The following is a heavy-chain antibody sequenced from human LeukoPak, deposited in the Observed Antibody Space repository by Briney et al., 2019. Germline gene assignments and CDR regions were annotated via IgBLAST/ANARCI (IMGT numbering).Heavy chain of an antibody. CDR3: ARDGYNSLDDAFDI. Sequence: SVKVSCKAPGGTFSSYAISWVRQAPGQGLEWMGGIIPIFGTANYAQKFQGRVTITADESTSTAYMELSSLRSEDTAVYYCARDGYNSLDDAFDIWGQGTMVTVSS. CDR1: GGTFSSYA. D-gene: IGHD5-24*01. J-gene: IGHJ3*02. V-gene: IGHV1-69*13. CDR2: IIPIFGTA.